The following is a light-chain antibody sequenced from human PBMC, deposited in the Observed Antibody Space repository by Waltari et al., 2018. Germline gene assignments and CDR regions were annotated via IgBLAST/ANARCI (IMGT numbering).Light chain of an antibody. CDR2: EGS. J-gene: IGLJ3*02. CDR1: SSVVGSYNL. V-gene: IGLV2-23*01. Sequence: QSALTQPGSVSGSPGQSITISCTGTSSVVGSYNLVSWYPQHPGKAPKLMIYEGSKRPSGVSNRCAGSKSGNTASLTIAGLQAEDEADYYGCSYAGSSTWVFGGGTKLTVL. CDR3: CSYAGSSTWV.